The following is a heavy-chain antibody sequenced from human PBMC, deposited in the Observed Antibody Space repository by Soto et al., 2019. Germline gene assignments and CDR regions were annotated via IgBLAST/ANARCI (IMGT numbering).Heavy chain of an antibody. CDR3: ARDGPRDRAFDI. J-gene: IGHJ3*02. Sequence: QVQLVQSGAEVKKPGASVKVSCKASGYTFTSYGISWVRQAPGQGLEWMGWISAYNGNTNYAQKPQRRVAMTTDTTTSTAYMERRSLISDDTAVYYCARDGPRDRAFDIWGQGTMVTVSS. CDR2: ISAYNGNT. V-gene: IGHV1-18*01. CDR1: GYTFTSYG.